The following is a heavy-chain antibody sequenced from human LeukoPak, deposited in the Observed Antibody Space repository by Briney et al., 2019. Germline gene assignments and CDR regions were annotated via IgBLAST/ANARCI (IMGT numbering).Heavy chain of an antibody. CDR1: GYSISSGYY. V-gene: IGHV4-38-2*02. D-gene: IGHD3-22*01. J-gene: IGHJ4*02. CDR2: IYHSGST. CDR3: ARSKGYYYDSSGYYLTSFDY. Sequence: SETLSLTCTVSGYSISSGYYWGWIRQPPGKGLEWIGSIYHSGSTYYNPSLKSRVTISVDTSKNQFSLKLSSVTAADTAVYYCARSKGYYYDSSGYYLTSFDYWGQGTLVTVSS.